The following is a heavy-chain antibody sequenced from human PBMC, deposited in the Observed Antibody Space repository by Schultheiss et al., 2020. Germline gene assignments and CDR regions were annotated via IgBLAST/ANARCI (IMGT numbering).Heavy chain of an antibody. J-gene: IGHJ6*02. CDR3: AKVPVTRVGGMDV. Sequence: GGSLRLSCAASGFTFSSYGMHWVRQAPGKGLEWVAVIWYDGSDEKYADSVKGRFTISRDNSKNTLYLQMNSLRAEDTAVYYCAKVPVTRVGGMDVWGQGTTVTVSS. V-gene: IGHV3-30*02. D-gene: IGHD4-23*01. CDR1: GFTFSSYG. CDR2: IWYDGSDE.